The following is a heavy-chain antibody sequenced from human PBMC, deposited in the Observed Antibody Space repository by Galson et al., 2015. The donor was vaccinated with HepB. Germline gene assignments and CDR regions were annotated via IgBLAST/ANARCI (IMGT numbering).Heavy chain of an antibody. J-gene: IGHJ5*02. CDR3: AGGRFRAQYYDFWSGSFAFDP. CDR1: GGSISSGDYY. Sequence: LTCTVSGGSISSGDYYWNWIRQPPGKGLECIGSIYYSGTTYYNPSLKSRVSISLDTSKNQFSLRLNSVTAADTAVYYCAGGRFRAQYYDFWSGSFAFDPWGQGILVTVPS. V-gene: IGHV4-30-4*01. D-gene: IGHD3-3*01. CDR2: IYYSGTT.